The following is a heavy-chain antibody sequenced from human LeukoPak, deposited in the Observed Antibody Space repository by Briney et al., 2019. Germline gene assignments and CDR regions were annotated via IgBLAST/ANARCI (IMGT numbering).Heavy chain of an antibody. V-gene: IGHV1-18*01. J-gene: IGHJ4*02. CDR3: ARDRWTSSGWYESMPFDY. D-gene: IGHD6-19*01. CDR1: GYTFTSYG. Sequence: ASVKVSCKASGYTFTSYGISWVRQAPGQGLEWMGWISAYNGNTNYAQKLQDRVTMTTDTSTSTAYMELRSLRSDDTAVYYCARDRWTSSGWYESMPFDYWGQGTLVTVSS. CDR2: ISAYNGNT.